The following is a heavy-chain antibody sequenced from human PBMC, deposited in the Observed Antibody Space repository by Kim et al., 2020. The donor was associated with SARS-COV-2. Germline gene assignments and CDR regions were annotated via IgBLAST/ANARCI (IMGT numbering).Heavy chain of an antibody. CDR3: ARESKQQLDRGIDY. CDR1: GGSFSGYY. Sequence: SETLSLTCAVYGGSFSGYYWSWIRQPPGKGLEWIGEINHSGSTNYNPSLKSRVTISVDTSKNQFSLKLSSVTAADTAVYYCARESKQQLDRGIDYWGQGTLVTVSS. J-gene: IGHJ4*02. CDR2: INHSGST. D-gene: IGHD6-13*01. V-gene: IGHV4-34*01.